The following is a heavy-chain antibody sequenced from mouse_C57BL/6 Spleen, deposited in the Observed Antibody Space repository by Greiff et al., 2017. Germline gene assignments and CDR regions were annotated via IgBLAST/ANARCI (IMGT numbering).Heavy chain of an antibody. D-gene: IGHD2-4*01. CDR2: INPSNGGT. Sequence: VKLQQPGTELVKPGASVKLSCKASGYTFTSYWMHWVKQRPGQGLEWIGNINPSNGGTNYNEKVKSKATLTVDKSSSTAYMQLSSLTSEDSAVYYCARRDYDYDGYYFDYWGQGTTLTVSS. CDR1: GYTFTSYW. CDR3: ARRDYDYDGYYFDY. V-gene: IGHV1-53*01. J-gene: IGHJ2*01.